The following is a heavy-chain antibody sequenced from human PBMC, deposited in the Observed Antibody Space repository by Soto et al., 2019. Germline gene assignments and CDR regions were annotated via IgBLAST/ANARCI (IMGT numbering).Heavy chain of an antibody. V-gene: IGHV4-30-2*02. CDR1: GGSISSGGYS. Sequence: SETLSLTCAVSGGSISSGGYSWSWIRQPPGKGLEWIGYIYHSGSTYYNPSLKSRVTISVDRSKNQFSLKLSSVTAADTAVYYGARTLFGWRIRFAPWGQGTLVTVAS. D-gene: IGHD3-10*02. J-gene: IGHJ5*02. CDR3: ARTLFGWRIRFAP. CDR2: IYHSGST.